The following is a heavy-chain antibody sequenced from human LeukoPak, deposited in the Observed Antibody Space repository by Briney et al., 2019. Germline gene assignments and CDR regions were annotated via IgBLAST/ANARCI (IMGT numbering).Heavy chain of an antibody. V-gene: IGHV4-34*01. Sequence: PSETLSLTCAVYGGSFSGYYWSWIRQPPGKGLEWIGEINHSGSTNYNPSLKSRVTISVDTSKNQFSLKLSSVTAADTAVYYCARLVGATNWFDPWGQGTLVTVSS. J-gene: IGHJ5*02. CDR3: ARLVGATNWFDP. CDR1: GGSFSGYY. D-gene: IGHD1-26*01. CDR2: INHSGST.